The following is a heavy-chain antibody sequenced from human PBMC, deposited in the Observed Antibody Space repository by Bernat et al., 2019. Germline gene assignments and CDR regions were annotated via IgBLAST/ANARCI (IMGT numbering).Heavy chain of an antibody. Sequence: EVELLESGGGLVQPGGSLRLSCAASGFTFSSYAMSWVRQAPGKGLEWVSVISTSGDSTYYADAVKGRFTISRDNSKNTLYLQMNILRAEDAAVYFCATEVYYIDVWGKGTTVTVSS. CDR2: ISTSGDST. CDR3: ATEVYYIDV. J-gene: IGHJ6*03. V-gene: IGHV3-23*01. CDR1: GFTFSSYA.